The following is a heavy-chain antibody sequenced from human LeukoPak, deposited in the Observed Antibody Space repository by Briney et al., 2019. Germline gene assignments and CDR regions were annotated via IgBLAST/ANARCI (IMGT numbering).Heavy chain of an antibody. V-gene: IGHV3-23*01. CDR1: GLTFSSYA. CDR3: AKTTAGNSSGRYPGWPVDY. D-gene: IGHD6-19*01. J-gene: IGHJ4*02. CDR2: VSGSGGIT. Sequence: PGGSLRLSCAASGLTFSSYAMTWVRQAPGKGLEWVSHVSGSGGITYYADSVKGRFTISRDNSKNTLYLQMNSLRAEDTAVYYCAKTTAGNSSGRYPGWPVDYWGQGTLVTVSS.